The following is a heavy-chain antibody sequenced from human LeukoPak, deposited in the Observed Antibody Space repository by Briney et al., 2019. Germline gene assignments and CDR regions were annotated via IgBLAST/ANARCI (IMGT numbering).Heavy chain of an antibody. CDR3: ARSANPGVHDFDP. V-gene: IGHV3-48*02. CDR2: ISSSSKI. D-gene: IGHD6-6*01. CDR1: GFAFSSYA. J-gene: IGHJ5*02. Sequence: GGSLRLSCTASGFAFSSYAMAWVRQARGKGLEWLSYISSSSKINYADSVKGRFTISRDNAKNSLYLQMISLRDEDTAVYYCARSANPGVHDFDPWGQGTLVTVSS.